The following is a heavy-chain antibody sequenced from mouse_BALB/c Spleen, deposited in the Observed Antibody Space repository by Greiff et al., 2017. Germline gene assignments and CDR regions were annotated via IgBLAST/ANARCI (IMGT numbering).Heavy chain of an antibody. CDR2: INPSTGYT. Sequence: VKLQESGAELAKPGASVKMSCKASGYTFTSYWMHWVKQRPGQGLEWIGYINPSTGYTEYNQKFKDKATLTADKSSSTAYMQLSSLTSEDSAVYYCARGTDFDYWGQGTTLTVSS. D-gene: IGHD3-3*01. CDR3: ARGTDFDY. V-gene: IGHV1-7*01. CDR1: GYTFTSYW. J-gene: IGHJ2*01.